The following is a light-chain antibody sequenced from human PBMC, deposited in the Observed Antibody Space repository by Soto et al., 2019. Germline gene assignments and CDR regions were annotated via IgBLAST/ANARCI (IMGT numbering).Light chain of an antibody. CDR1: QSLSSSY. J-gene: IGKJ1*01. CDR2: GAS. CDR3: QQRSNWPRT. V-gene: IGKV3D-20*02. Sequence: EIVLTQSPGALSLSPGEGATLSCRASQSLSSSYVAWYQQKVGQPPRLLIYGASNRATGIPDRFSGSWSGTDFTLTISSLEPEDFAVYYCQQRSNWPRTFGQGTKVDIK.